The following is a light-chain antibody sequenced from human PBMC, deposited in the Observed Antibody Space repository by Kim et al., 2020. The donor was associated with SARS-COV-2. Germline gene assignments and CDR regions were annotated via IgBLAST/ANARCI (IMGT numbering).Light chain of an antibody. V-gene: IGLV4-60*03. CDR1: RGDSSYI. CDR3: ETWDSNRVV. Sequence: SVKRNCTQSRGDSSYIYAWHKQQPGKAPRYLMKLEGSGSYNEGSGVPDRFSGSSSGADHYLTISNLQSEDEADYYCETWDSNRVVFGGGTQLTVL. CDR2: LEGSGSY. J-gene: IGLJ2*01.